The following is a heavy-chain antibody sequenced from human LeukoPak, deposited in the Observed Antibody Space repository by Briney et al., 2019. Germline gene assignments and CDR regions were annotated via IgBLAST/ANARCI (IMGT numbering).Heavy chain of an antibody. J-gene: IGHJ4*02. CDR1: GGSINSNDYD. V-gene: IGHV4-39*07. CDR2: VYYRGIT. D-gene: IGHD6-19*01. Sequence: SETLSLTCSVSGGSINSNDYDWGWIRQPPGKGLEWIGNVYYRGITYYNPSLKSRVTISIDTSKSQISLNLNSVTAADTAVYYCAKDGARIAVAGIDDFDYWGQGTLVTVSS. CDR3: AKDGARIAVAGIDDFDY.